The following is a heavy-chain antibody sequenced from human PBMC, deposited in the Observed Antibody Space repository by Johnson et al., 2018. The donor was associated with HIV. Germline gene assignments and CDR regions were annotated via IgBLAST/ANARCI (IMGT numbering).Heavy chain of an antibody. CDR1: VFTFDDYG. V-gene: IGHV3-20*04. D-gene: IGHD3-22*01. Sequence: EQLVESGGGVVRPGGSLRLSCASSVFTFDDYGMSWVRQAPGKGLEWVSGINCNGGSTAYADSVKGRFTISRDNAKNSLYLQMSTLRAEDTAFYYCARGFSSGYNDAFDIWGQGTMVTVSS. J-gene: IGHJ3*02. CDR2: INCNGGST. CDR3: ARGFSSGYNDAFDI.